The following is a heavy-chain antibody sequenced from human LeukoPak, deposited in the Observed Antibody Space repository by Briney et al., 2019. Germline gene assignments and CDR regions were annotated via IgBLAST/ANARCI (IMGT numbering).Heavy chain of an antibody. CDR3: ARRAGAYSHPYDY. Sequence: GGSLRLSCAASGFTFSSYSMNWVRQAPGKGLGWVSFIYSGTIHYSDSVKGRFTISRDNSKNTLYLQMNSLRAEDTAVYYCARRAGAYSHPYDYWGQGTLVTVSS. D-gene: IGHD4/OR15-4a*01. V-gene: IGHV3-53*01. CDR1: GFTFSSYS. CDR2: IYSGTI. J-gene: IGHJ4*02.